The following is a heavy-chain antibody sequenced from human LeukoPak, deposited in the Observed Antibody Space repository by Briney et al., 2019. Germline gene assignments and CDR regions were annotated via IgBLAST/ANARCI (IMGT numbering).Heavy chain of an antibody. CDR2: ISSSGSTI. CDR3: ARDFSGSSFSYYYYYYMDV. V-gene: IGHV3-48*03. Sequence: PGGSLRLSCAASGFTFSSYEMNWVRQAPGKWLEWVSYISSSGSTIYYADSVKGRFTISRDNAKNSLYLQMNSLRAEGTAVYYCARDFSGSSFSYYYYYYMDVWGKGTTVTISS. D-gene: IGHD3-10*01. CDR1: GFTFSSYE. J-gene: IGHJ6*03.